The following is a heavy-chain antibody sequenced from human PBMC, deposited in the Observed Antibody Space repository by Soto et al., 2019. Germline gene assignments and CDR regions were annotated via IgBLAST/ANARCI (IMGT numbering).Heavy chain of an antibody. Sequence: QVTLKESGPTLVKPRQTLTLTCTFSGFSLTTSGVGVGWIRQPPGKALEWLALIYWDDDKRYSPSLKSRLTIXXXTXXTPVVLTMTNMDPVDTATYYCAHNRGYSYGSAFDYWGQGTLVTVSS. V-gene: IGHV2-5*02. D-gene: IGHD5-18*01. CDR1: GFSLTTSGVG. CDR2: IYWDDDK. J-gene: IGHJ4*02. CDR3: AHNRGYSYGSAFDY.